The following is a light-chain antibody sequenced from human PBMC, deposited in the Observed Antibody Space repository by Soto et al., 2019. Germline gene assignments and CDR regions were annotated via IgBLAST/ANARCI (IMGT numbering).Light chain of an antibody. J-gene: IGLJ1*01. CDR1: DTNIGFYNF. V-gene: IGLV2-11*01. Sequence: QSVLTQPRSVSGSPGQSVTISCTGTDTNIGFYNFVSWYQQHPDKAPHLVIYDVNKRPSGVPDRFSGSKSGKTASLTISGLQADDEADYFCCSYAGTYADVFGTWTKATVL. CDR3: CSYAGTYADV. CDR2: DVN.